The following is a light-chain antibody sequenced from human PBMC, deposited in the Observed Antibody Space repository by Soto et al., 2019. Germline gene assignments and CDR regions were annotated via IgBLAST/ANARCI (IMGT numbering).Light chain of an antibody. Sequence: EIGLKQSPGTLSLSPGERATLSCRASQSVSSSYLAWYQQKPGQAPRLLIYGASTRATGIPDRFSGSGSGTDFTLTISRLEPEDFAVYYCQQYVSSGTFGQGTKVDI. CDR3: QQYVSSGT. J-gene: IGKJ1*01. CDR2: GAS. V-gene: IGKV3-20*01. CDR1: QSVSSSY.